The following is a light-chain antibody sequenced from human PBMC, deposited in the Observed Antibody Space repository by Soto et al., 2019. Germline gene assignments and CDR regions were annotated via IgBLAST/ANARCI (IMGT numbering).Light chain of an antibody. Sequence: EIVLTQSPGTLSLSPGDTATLSCRASQSVSSSYLAWYQHKPGQAPRLLIYSTSSRATGIPTRFSGSGSGTDFTLTISRLEPEDFAVYYCQQYDSSPPWTFGQGTNVEI. V-gene: IGKV3-20*01. CDR2: STS. J-gene: IGKJ1*01. CDR3: QQYDSSPPWT. CDR1: QSVSSSY.